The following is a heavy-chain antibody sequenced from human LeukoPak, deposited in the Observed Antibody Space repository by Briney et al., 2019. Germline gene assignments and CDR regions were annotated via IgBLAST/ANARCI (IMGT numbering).Heavy chain of an antibody. D-gene: IGHD2-15*01. V-gene: IGHV1-24*01. Sequence: ASVKVSCKVSGYTLTDSSMHWVRQASGKGLEWMGCFDPEDGETIYTQKFQGRVTMTEDTSTDTAYMELSSLRSEDTAVYYCARASPAYYYYMDVWGKGTTVTVSS. CDR3: ARASPAYYYYMDV. J-gene: IGHJ6*03. CDR2: FDPEDGET. CDR1: GYTLTDSS.